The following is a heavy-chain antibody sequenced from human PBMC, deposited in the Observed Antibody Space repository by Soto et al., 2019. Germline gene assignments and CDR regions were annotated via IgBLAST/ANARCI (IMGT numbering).Heavy chain of an antibody. V-gene: IGHV3-23*01. J-gene: IGHJ6*02. CDR2: ISGSGGST. CDR3: AKDREVPADYYYGMDV. D-gene: IGHD2-2*01. CDR1: GFTFSSYA. Sequence: GGSLRLSCAASGFTFSSYAMSWVRQAPGKGLEWVSAISGSGGSTYYADYVKGRFTISRDNSKNTLYLQMNSLRAEDTAVYYCAKDREVPADYYYGMDVWGQGTTVTVSS.